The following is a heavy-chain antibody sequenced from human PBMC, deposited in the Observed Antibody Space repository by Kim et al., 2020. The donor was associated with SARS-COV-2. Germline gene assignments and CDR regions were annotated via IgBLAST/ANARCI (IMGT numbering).Heavy chain of an antibody. J-gene: IGHJ4*02. V-gene: IGHV3-43*01. Sequence: DSVKGRFTISRDNSKNSLYLQMNSLRTEDTALYYCAKVFIKGDSSGYLSYWGQGTLVTVSS. CDR3: AKVFIKGDSSGYLSY. D-gene: IGHD3-22*01.